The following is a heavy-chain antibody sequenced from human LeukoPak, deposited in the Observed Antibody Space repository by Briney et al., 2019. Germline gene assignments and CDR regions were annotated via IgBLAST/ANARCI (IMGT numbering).Heavy chain of an antibody. V-gene: IGHV3-23*01. CDR3: AKVPHYYDSSGYHHLYYFDY. D-gene: IGHD3-22*01. Sequence: GGSLRFSCAASGFTFSSYAMNWLRQAPGKGLEWVSSISGSGGSTYYADSVKGRFTISRDNPKNTLYLQMNSLRAEDTAVYYCAKVPHYYDSSGYHHLYYFDYWGQGTLVTVPS. CDR2: ISGSGGST. CDR1: GFTFSSYA. J-gene: IGHJ4*02.